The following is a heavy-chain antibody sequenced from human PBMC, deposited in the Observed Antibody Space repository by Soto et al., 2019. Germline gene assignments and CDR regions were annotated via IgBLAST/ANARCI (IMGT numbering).Heavy chain of an antibody. V-gene: IGHV4-59*01. CDR3: ARVIGGWYEHDY. CDR1: GGSMDTYF. D-gene: IGHD6-19*01. J-gene: IGHJ4*02. CDR2: IYYSGST. Sequence: LSRTCTVSGGSMDTYFWNWGRQPPGKGLEWIGYIYYSGSTKYNTSLKSRVTISVDTSKNQISLNLRSVTAADTAIYYCARVIGGWYEHDYWGQGTLVTVSS.